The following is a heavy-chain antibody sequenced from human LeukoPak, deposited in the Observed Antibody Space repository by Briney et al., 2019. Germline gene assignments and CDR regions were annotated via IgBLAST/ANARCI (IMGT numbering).Heavy chain of an antibody. CDR3: ARGRYCSSTSCYDFQH. Sequence: SETLSLTCAVSGYSISSGYYWGWIRQPPGKGLEWIGNIYHSGSTYYNPSLKSRVTISVDTSKNQFSLKLSSVTAADTAVYYCARGRYCSSTSCYDFQHWGQGTLVTVSS. V-gene: IGHV4-38-2*01. CDR1: GYSISSGYY. D-gene: IGHD2-2*01. J-gene: IGHJ1*01. CDR2: IYHSGST.